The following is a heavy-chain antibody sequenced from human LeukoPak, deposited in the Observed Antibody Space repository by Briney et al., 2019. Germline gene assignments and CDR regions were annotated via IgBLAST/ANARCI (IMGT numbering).Heavy chain of an antibody. V-gene: IGHV4-30-4*01. D-gene: IGHD6-6*01. J-gene: IGHJ4*01. CDR1: GGSISSGDYY. CDR3: ARAARPAGVGHDY. Sequence: SQTLSLTCTVSGGSISSGDYYWSWIRQPPGKVLEWIGYIYYSGSTYYNPSLKSLVTISVDTSKNQFSLKLSSVTAADTAVYYCARAARPAGVGHDYWGHGTLVTVSS. CDR2: IYYSGST.